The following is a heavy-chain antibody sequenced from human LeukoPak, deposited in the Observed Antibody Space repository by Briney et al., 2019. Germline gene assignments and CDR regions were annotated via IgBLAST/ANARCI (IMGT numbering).Heavy chain of an antibody. CDR2: IYYSEST. V-gene: IGHV4-30-4*08. CDR3: ARVGDFGDSANNWFDP. D-gene: IGHD4-17*01. Sequence: SQTLSLTCTVSGGSISSGDYYWSWIRQPPGKGLEWIVYIYYSESTYYNPSLKSRVTISVDTSKNQFSLKVTSVTAADAAVYYCARVGDFGDSANNWFDPWGQGTLVTVSS. CDR1: GGSISSGDYY. J-gene: IGHJ5*02.